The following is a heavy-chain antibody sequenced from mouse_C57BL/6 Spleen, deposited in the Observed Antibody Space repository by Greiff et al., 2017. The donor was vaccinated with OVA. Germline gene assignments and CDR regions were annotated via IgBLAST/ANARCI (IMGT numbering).Heavy chain of an antibody. CDR3: ARDRGNWDFDY. J-gene: IGHJ2*01. CDR2: ISDGGSYT. V-gene: IGHV5-4*01. Sequence: EVKLMESGGGLVKPGGSLKLSCAASGFTFSSYAMSWVRQTPEKRLEWVATISDGGSYTYYPDNVKGRFTISRDNAKNNLYLQMSHLKSEDTAMYYCARDRGNWDFDYWGQGTTLTVSS. D-gene: IGHD4-1*01. CDR1: GFTFSSYA.